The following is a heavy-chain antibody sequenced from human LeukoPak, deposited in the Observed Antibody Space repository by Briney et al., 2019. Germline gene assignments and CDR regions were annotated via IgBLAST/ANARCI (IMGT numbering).Heavy chain of an antibody. CDR2: ISYDGSNK. D-gene: IGHD3-3*01. Sequence: GGSLRLSCAASGFTFSSYGMHWVRQAPGKGLEWVAVISYDGSNKYYADSVKGRFTISRDNPKNTLYLQMNSLRAEDTAVYYCAKELARATYYDFWSGYYHPPDYWGQGTLVTVSS. J-gene: IGHJ4*02. V-gene: IGHV3-30*18. CDR1: GFTFSSYG. CDR3: AKELARATYYDFWSGYYHPPDY.